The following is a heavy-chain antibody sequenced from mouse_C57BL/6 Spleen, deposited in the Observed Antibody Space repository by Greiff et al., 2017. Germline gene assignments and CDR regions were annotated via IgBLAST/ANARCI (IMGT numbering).Heavy chain of an antibody. Sequence: EVMLVESGGGLVQPKGSLKLSCAASGFTFNTYAMHWVRQAPGKGLEWVARIRSKSSNYATYYADSVKDRFTISRDDSQSMLYLQMNNLKTEDTAMYYCVRDPLYYYGSSYDWYFDVWGTGTTVTVSS. D-gene: IGHD1-1*01. CDR3: VRDPLYYYGSSYDWYFDV. V-gene: IGHV10-3*01. CDR2: IRSKSSNYAT. J-gene: IGHJ1*03. CDR1: GFTFNTYA.